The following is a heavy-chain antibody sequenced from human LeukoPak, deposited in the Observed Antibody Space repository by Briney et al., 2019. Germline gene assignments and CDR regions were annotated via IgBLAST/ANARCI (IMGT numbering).Heavy chain of an antibody. CDR1: GYTFTSYG. V-gene: IGHV1-18*01. CDR2: ISAYNGNT. J-gene: IGHJ4*02. D-gene: IGHD3-10*01. CDR3: VRDRSLELLWFGEASDY. Sequence: ASVKVSCKASGYTFTSYGISWVRQAPGQGLEWMGWISAYNGNTNYAQKLQGRVTMTTDTSTSTAYMELRSLRSDDTAVYYCVRDRSLELLWFGEASDYWGQGTLVTVSS.